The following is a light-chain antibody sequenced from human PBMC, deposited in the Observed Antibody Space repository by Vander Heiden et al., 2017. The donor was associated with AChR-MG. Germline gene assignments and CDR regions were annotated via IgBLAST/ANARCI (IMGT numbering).Light chain of an antibody. CDR2: DDS. V-gene: IGLV3-21*02. CDR3: QVWDSSSGHSYV. J-gene: IGLJ1*01. Sequence: SYVLTHPPSVSVAPGQTARIPCGGNKIGSKAVHWYQQKAGQAPVLVVYDDSDRPSGIPERFSGSNSGNTATLIISRVEAGDEADYFCQVWDSSSGHSYVFGTGTKVTVL. CDR1: KIGSKA.